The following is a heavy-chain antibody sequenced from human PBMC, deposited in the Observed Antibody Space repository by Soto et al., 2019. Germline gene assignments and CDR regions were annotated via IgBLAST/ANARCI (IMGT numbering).Heavy chain of an antibody. CDR3: AKVRFSSSGWYGHYFDY. J-gene: IGHJ4*02. V-gene: IGHV3-23*01. CDR2: ISGSGGST. Sequence: GGSLRLSCAASGFTFSSYAMSWVRQAPGKGLEWVSAISGSGGSTYYADSVKGRFTISRDNSKNTLYLQMNSLRAEDTAVYYCAKVRFSSSGWYGHYFDYWGQGTLVTVSS. CDR1: GFTFSSYA. D-gene: IGHD6-19*01.